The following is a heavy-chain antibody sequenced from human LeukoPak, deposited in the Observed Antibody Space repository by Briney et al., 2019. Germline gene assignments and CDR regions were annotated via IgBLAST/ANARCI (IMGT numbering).Heavy chain of an antibody. V-gene: IGHV3-15*01. D-gene: IGHD2-15*01. CDR2: IKSKTDGETT. CDR3: TTLRLDIVVVVAAYYFDY. CDR1: GFIFSNAW. J-gene: IGHJ4*02. Sequence: GGSLRLSCAASGFIFSNAWMSWVRQAQGKGLEWVGRIKSKTDGETTDYAAPEKGKFTIPRDDPKNTLYLQMNSLKTEDTAVYYCTTLRLDIVVVVAAYYFDYWGQGTLVTVSS.